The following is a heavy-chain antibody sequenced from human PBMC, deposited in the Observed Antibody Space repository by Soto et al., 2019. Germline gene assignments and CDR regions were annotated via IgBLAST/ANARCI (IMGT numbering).Heavy chain of an antibody. V-gene: IGHV3-49*03. Sequence: GGSLRLSCTASGFTFGDYAMSWFRQAPGKGLEWVGFIRSKAYGGTTEYAASVKGRFTISRDNSKNTLYLQMNSLRAEDTAVYYCAKALRAFDIWGQGTMVTVSS. CDR2: IRSKAYGGTT. J-gene: IGHJ3*02. CDR1: GFTFGDYA. CDR3: AKALRAFDI.